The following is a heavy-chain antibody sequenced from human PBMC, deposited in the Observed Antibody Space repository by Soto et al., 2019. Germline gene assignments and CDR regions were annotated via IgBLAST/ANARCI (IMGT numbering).Heavy chain of an antibody. CDR3: ARFTRDWNARAEAFDI. CDR2: IIPIFGTA. V-gene: IGHV1-69*13. J-gene: IGHJ3*02. CDR1: GGTFSSYA. Sequence: ASVKVSCKASGGTFSSYAISWVRQAPGQGLEWMGGIIPIFGTANYAQKFQGRVTITADESTSTAYMELSSLRSEDTAVYYCARFTRDWNARAEAFDIWGQGTMVTVSS. D-gene: IGHD1-1*01.